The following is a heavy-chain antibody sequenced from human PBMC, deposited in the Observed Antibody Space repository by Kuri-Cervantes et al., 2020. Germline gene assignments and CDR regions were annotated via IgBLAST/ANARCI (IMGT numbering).Heavy chain of an antibody. J-gene: IGHJ4*02. D-gene: IGHD3/OR15-3a*01. CDR1: GFTFSSYS. Sequence: GESLKISCAASGFTFSSYSMNWVRQAPGKGLEWVSSISSSSSYIYYADSVKGRFTISRDNAKNSLYLQMNSLRAEDTAVYYCARDPTQGLYYFDYWGQGTLVTVSS. CDR2: ISSSSSYI. V-gene: IGHV3-21*01. CDR3: ARDPTQGLYYFDY.